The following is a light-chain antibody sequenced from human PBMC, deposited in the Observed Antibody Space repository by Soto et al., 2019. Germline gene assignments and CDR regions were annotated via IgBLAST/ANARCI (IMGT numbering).Light chain of an antibody. CDR3: QQYHNWPPQYT. CDR2: GAS. CDR1: KSFASN. V-gene: IGKV3-15*01. J-gene: IGKJ2*01. Sequence: EIVMTQSPASLSVSPGDGATLSCWASKSFASNVAWYQQKPGQGPRLLIHGASTRAAGVPARFSGSGSGTDFTLTISSLQSEDFAVYYCQQYHNWPPQYTFGQGTKLQIK.